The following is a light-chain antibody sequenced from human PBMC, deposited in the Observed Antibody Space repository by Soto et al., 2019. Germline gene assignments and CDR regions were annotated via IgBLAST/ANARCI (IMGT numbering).Light chain of an antibody. CDR1: QSVSSSY. Sequence: EIVLTQAPGTLSLSPGERATLSYRASQSVSSSYLVWYQQRPGQPPRLLICGTSNRAAGIPDRFTGTGYGTDFTLTIYRLEPQDSEVYYCQQYGCSALTFGGGNKV. CDR2: GTS. J-gene: IGKJ4*01. CDR3: QQYGCSALT. V-gene: IGKV3-20*01.